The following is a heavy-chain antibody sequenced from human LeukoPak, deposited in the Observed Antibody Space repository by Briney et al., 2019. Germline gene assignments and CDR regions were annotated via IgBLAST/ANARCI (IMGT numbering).Heavy chain of an antibody. CDR1: GYTFTGYY. CDR2: INPNSGGT. Sequence: ASVKVSCKASGYTFTGYYMHGLRQAPGQGLVWMVWINPNSGGTNYAHKFQGRVTMTRDTSISTAYMELSRMISDDTAVYYCASGYCSGGSCDLFDYWGQGTLVTVSS. J-gene: IGHJ4*02. V-gene: IGHV1-2*02. CDR3: ASGYCSGGSCDLFDY. D-gene: IGHD2-15*01.